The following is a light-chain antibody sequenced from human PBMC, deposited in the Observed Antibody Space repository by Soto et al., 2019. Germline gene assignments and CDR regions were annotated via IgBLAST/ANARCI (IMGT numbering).Light chain of an antibody. CDR1: YSDVGGTNY. V-gene: IGLV2-8*01. J-gene: IGLJ2*01. Sequence: QSALTQPPSASGSPGQSVTISCTGTYSDVGGTNYVSWYQQHPGKAPKLVIYEVIQRPSGVPDRFSGSRSGTTASLTVSRLQAEDEADYYCSSNVVGTNLKIFGGGTKLTVL. CDR3: SSNVVGTNLKI. CDR2: EVI.